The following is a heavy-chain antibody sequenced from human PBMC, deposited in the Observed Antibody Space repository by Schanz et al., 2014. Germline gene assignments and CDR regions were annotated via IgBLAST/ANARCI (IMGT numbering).Heavy chain of an antibody. J-gene: IGHJ5*02. Sequence: QVQLVQSGAEVKKPGASVKVSCKSSGYTFTDYHIHWVRQAHGQGLEYMGRINPNSGGTNFAQKFQGRVTMTRDTSISTVYMELSRLRSDDTAVYYCAREGTVIRGLSGWFDPWGQGTLVTVSS. V-gene: IGHV1-2*06. CDR2: INPNSGGT. CDR3: AREGTVIRGLSGWFDP. CDR1: GYTFTDYH. D-gene: IGHD3-10*01.